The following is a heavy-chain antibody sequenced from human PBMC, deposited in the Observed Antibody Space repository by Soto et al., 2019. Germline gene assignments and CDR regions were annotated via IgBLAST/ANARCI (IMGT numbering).Heavy chain of an antibody. D-gene: IGHD1-26*01. CDR3: ARDGGRHSGGIDY. V-gene: IGHV1-69*01. CDR2: IIPIFGTA. Sequence: QVQLVQSGAEVKKPGSSVKVSCKASGGTFSSYSINWVRQAPGQGLEWMGEIIPIFGTATYAQKFQGRVTITADASTSTAYMELSSLRSEDTAVYYCARDGGRHSGGIDYWGQGTLVTVSS. J-gene: IGHJ4*02. CDR1: GGTFSSYS.